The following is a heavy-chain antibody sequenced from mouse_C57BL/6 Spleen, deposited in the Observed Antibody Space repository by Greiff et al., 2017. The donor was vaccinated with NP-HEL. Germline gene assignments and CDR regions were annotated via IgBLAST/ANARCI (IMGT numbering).Heavy chain of an antibody. CDR3: ARPYGYDVLYAMDY. CDR1: GFTFSDYY. J-gene: IGHJ4*01. Sequence: EVHLVESGGGLVQPGGSLKLSCAASGFTFSDYYMYWVRQTPEKRLEWVAYISNGGGSTYYPDTVQGRFTISRDNAKNTLYLQMSRLKSEDTAMYYCARPYGYDVLYAMDYWGQGTSVTVSS. D-gene: IGHD2-2*01. V-gene: IGHV5-12*01. CDR2: ISNGGGST.